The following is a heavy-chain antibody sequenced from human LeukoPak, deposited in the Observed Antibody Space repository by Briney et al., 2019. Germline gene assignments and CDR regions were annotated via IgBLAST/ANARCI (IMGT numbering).Heavy chain of an antibody. J-gene: IGHJ4*02. CDR3: ARRGDGYNSPPFDY. D-gene: IGHD5-24*01. Sequence: SETLSLTCAVSGYSISSGFYWGWIRQPPGKGLEWIGSIYHSGSTYYNPSLKSRVTISVDTSKNQFSLKLSSVTAADTAVYYCARRGDGYNSPPFDYWGQGTLVTVSS. CDR2: IYHSGST. CDR1: GYSISSGFY. V-gene: IGHV4-38-2*01.